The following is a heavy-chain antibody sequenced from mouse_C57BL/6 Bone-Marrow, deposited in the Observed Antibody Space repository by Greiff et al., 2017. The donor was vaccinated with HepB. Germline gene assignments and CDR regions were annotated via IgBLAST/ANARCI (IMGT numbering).Heavy chain of an antibody. CDR1: GYSITSGYD. CDR2: ISYSGST. V-gene: IGHV3-1*01. D-gene: IGHD3-2*02. Sequence: EVKLQESGPGMVKPSQSLSLTCTVTGYSITSGYDWHWIRHFPGNKLEWMGYISYSGSTNYNPSLKSRISITHDTSKNHFFLKLNSVTTEDTATYYCARDSSGRFDYWGQGTTLTVSS. J-gene: IGHJ2*01. CDR3: ARDSSGRFDY.